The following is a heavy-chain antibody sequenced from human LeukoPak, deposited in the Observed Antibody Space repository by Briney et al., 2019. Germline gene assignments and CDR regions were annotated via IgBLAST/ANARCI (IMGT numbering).Heavy chain of an antibody. D-gene: IGHD2-15*01. J-gene: IGHJ4*02. V-gene: IGHV3-23*01. Sequence: GGSLRLSCVASGFTFSTYAMSWVRQAPGRGLEWVSAISGGAGTIFYTDSVRGRFTISRDNSKNTLYLQMNSLRAEDTAIYFCAKRLGSGDSFYFDSWGQGTLVTVSS. CDR1: GFTFSTYA. CDR2: ISGGAGTI. CDR3: AKRLGSGDSFYFDS.